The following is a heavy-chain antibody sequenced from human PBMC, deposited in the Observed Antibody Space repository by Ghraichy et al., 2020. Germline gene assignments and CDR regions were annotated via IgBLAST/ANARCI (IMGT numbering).Heavy chain of an antibody. CDR3: ARASEDGGVPPLYSYGPKPFDY. V-gene: IGHV4-39*01. D-gene: IGHD5-18*01. Sequence: SQTLSLTCTVSGGSISSSSYYWGWIRQPPGKGLEWIGSIYYSESTYYNPSLKSRVTISVDTSKNQFSLKLSSVTAADTAVYYCARASEDGGVPPLYSYGPKPFDYWGQGTLVTVSS. CDR2: IYYSEST. J-gene: IGHJ4*02. CDR1: GGSISSSSYY.